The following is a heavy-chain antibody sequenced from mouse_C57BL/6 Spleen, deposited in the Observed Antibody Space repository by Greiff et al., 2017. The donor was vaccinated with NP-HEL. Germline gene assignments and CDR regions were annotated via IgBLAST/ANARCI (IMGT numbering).Heavy chain of an antibody. J-gene: IGHJ1*03. V-gene: IGHV2-2*01. CDR3: ARNPYYSSSYWYFDV. Sequence: VQLQQSGPGLVQPSQSLSITCTVSGFSLTSYGVHWVRQSPGKGLEWLGVIWSGGSTDYNAAFISRLSISKDNSKSQVFFKMNSLQADDKAIYYCARNPYYSSSYWYFDVWGTGTTVTVSS. D-gene: IGHD1-1*01. CDR2: IWSGGST. CDR1: GFSLTSYG.